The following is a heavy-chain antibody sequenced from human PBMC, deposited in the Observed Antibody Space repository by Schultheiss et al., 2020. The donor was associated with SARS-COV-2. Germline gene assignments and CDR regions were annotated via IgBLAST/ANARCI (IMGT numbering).Heavy chain of an antibody. CDR2: ISSSGSTI. D-gene: IGHD6-19*01. V-gene: IGHV3-48*01. J-gene: IGHJ4*02. Sequence: GGSLRLSCTASGFTFGDYAMSWVRQAPGKGLEWVSYISSSGSTIYYADSVKGRFTISRDNSKNTLYLQMNSLRAEDTAVYYCAKDGIAVLGVLDYWGQGTLVTVSS. CDR1: GFTFGDYA. CDR3: AKDGIAVLGVLDY.